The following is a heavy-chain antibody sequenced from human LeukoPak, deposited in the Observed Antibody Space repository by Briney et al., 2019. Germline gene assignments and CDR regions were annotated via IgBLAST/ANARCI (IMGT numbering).Heavy chain of an antibody. J-gene: IGHJ5*02. V-gene: IGHV4-30-4*07. CDR3: VRGRYSSGWYKDKNWFDP. Sequence: SETLSLTCAVSGVSISRGGYAWNWIRQPPGKGLEWIAYIYHSGTTYYNPSLKSRATISVDTSKNQFSLKLSSVTAADTAVYYCVRGRYSSGWYKDKNWFDPWGQGAPVTVSS. CDR1: GVSISRGGYA. D-gene: IGHD6-19*01. CDR2: IYHSGTT.